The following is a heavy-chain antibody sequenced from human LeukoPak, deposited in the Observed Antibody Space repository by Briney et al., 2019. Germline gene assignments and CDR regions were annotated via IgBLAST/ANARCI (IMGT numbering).Heavy chain of an antibody. J-gene: IGHJ6*03. Sequence: GGSLRLSCAASEFTFSNSGMHWVRQAPGKGLEWVAFIRFDGGTKYYADSVKGRFTISRDNSKNTVYLQVNSLRAEDTAVYYCARGADWLLLRGYMDVWGKGTTVTVSS. CDR2: IRFDGGTK. D-gene: IGHD3/OR15-3a*01. CDR3: ARGADWLLLRGYMDV. V-gene: IGHV3-30*02. CDR1: EFTFSNSG.